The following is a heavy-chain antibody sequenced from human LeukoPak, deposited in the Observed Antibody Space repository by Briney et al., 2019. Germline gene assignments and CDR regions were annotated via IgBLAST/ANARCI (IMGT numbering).Heavy chain of an antibody. CDR2: IKPDGTEN. CDR1: GFSFSTSW. D-gene: IGHD3-16*01. CDR3: ATSSFYAFDN. J-gene: IGHJ4*02. V-gene: IGHV3-7*01. Sequence: GGSLRLSCAASGFSFSTSWMTWVRQAPGKGLEWVANIKPDGTENHYVDSVKGRYTISRDNAKNSLFLQMSNLRAEDTAVYYCATSSFYAFDNCGQGTLVTVSS.